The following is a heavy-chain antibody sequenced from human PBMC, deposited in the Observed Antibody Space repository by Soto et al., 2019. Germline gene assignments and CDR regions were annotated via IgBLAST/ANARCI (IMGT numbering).Heavy chain of an antibody. CDR3: AAAEDSSSSLFSA. J-gene: IGHJ4*02. D-gene: IGHD6-6*01. CDR2: IIPIFGTA. Sequence: SVKVSCKASGGTFSSYAISWVRQAPGQGLEWIGGIIPIFGTANYAQKFQDRVTITRDMSTSTAYMELSSLRSEDTAVYYCAAAEDSSSSLFSAWGQGTLVTVSS. V-gene: IGHV1-69*05. CDR1: GGTFSSYA.